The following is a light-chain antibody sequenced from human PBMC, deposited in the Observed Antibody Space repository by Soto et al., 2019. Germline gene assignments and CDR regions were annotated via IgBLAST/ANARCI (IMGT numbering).Light chain of an antibody. CDR3: QQYGSLPIT. V-gene: IGKV3-20*01. Sequence: EIVMTQSPGTLSLSPGERATLSCRASQSVSSSYLAWYQQKPGQAPRLLIYGASSRATGIPDRFSGTGSETDFTLAISRVEPEDFAVYYCQQYGSLPITFGQGTRLEIK. CDR2: GAS. J-gene: IGKJ5*01. CDR1: QSVSSSY.